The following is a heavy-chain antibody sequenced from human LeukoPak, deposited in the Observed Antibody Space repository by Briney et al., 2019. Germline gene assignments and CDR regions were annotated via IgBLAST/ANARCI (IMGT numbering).Heavy chain of an antibody. Sequence: ASVKVSCKASGFTFTGYYIHWVRQAPGQGLEWMGWINPNNGDTNYAQKFQGRVTMTRDTSISTAYMELSRLRSDDTAVYYCARGLSGPYYYYYMDVWGKGTSVTVSS. D-gene: IGHD2-15*01. J-gene: IGHJ6*03. CDR3: ARGLSGPYYYYYMDV. CDR2: INPNNGDT. V-gene: IGHV1-2*02. CDR1: GFTFTGYY.